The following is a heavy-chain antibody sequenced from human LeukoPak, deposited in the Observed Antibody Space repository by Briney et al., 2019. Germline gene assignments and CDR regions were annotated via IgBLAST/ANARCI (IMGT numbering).Heavy chain of an antibody. J-gene: IGHJ4*02. V-gene: IGHV3-20*04. CDR1: GFTFDDYG. Sequence: GGSLRLSCAASGFTFDDYGMSWVRQAPGKGLELVSGINWNGGSTGYADSVKGRFTISRDNAKNSLYLQMNSLRAEDTALYYCARGDYYGSGSYFSPLGYWGQGTLVTVSS. CDR3: ARGDYYGSGSYFSPLGY. D-gene: IGHD3-10*01. CDR2: INWNGGST.